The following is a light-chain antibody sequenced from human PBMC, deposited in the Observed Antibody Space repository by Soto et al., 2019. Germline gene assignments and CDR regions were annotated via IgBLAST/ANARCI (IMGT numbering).Light chain of an antibody. CDR3: QAWDSTTVVI. Sequence: SYELTQPPSVSVSPGQTASITCSADRLGDKYASWYQQKPGQSPVLVIYQDSKRPSGIPERFSGSNIGNRATLTISGTQPMDEADYYCQAWDSTTVVIFGGGTKLT. V-gene: IGLV3-1*01. CDR2: QDS. J-gene: IGLJ2*01. CDR1: RLGDKY.